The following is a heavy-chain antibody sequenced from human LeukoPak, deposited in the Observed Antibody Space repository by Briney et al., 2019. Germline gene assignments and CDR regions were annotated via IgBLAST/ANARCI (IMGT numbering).Heavy chain of an antibody. Sequence: PGESLSLSCATNGITFSSDAMVYVRQPPGKEMEWVAVISYDGSNKYYADSVKGRFTISRDNSKNTLYLQMNSLRAEETAVYYCARDLVRGAPDYLDYWGQGTLVTVSS. J-gene: IGHJ4*02. D-gene: IGHD3-10*01. CDR3: ARDLVRGAPDYLDY. CDR2: ISYDGSNK. CDR1: GITFSSDA. V-gene: IGHV3-30*04.